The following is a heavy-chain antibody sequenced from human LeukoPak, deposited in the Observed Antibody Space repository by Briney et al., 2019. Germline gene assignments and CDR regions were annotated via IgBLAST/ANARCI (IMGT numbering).Heavy chain of an antibody. Sequence: PSETLSLTCAVYGGSLSGYYRSWIRQPPGKGLEWIGEINHSGSTNYNPSLKSRVTISVDTSKNQFSLKLNSVTAADTAVYYCAKSNGYGLVDIWGQGTMVTVSS. D-gene: IGHD3-10*01. CDR2: INHSGST. J-gene: IGHJ3*02. CDR3: AKSNGYGLVDI. V-gene: IGHV4-34*01. CDR1: GGSLSGYY.